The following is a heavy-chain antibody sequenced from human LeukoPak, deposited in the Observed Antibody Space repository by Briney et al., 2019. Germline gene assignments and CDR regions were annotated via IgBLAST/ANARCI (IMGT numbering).Heavy chain of an antibody. J-gene: IGHJ4*02. D-gene: IGHD5-24*01. CDR1: GCTFSSYG. CDR2: ISYDGSNK. Sequence: GGSLRLSCAASGCTFSSYGMHWVRPAPGKGLEWVAVISYDGSNKYYADSVKGRFTISRDNSKNTLYLQMNSLRAEDTAVYYCVRGGDGPIHYSDYWGQGTLVTVSS. CDR3: VRGGDGPIHYSDY. V-gene: IGHV3-30*03.